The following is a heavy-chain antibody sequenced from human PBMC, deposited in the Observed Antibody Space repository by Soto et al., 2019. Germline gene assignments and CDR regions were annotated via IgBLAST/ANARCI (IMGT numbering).Heavy chain of an antibody. Sequence: PGGSLRLSCAASGFTFSSYAMSWVRQAPGKGLEWVSAISGSGGSTYYADSVKGRFTISRDNSKNTLYLQMNSLRAEDTAVYYCARSPGYYYGSGSYRDYWGQGTLVTVSS. CDR2: ISGSGGST. V-gene: IGHV3-23*01. CDR1: GFTFSSYA. J-gene: IGHJ4*02. D-gene: IGHD3-10*01. CDR3: ARSPGYYYGSGSYRDY.